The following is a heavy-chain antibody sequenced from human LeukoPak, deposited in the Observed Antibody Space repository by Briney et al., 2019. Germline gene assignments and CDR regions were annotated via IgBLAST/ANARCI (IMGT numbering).Heavy chain of an antibody. CDR3: ARVVVVVPAALSPSDAFDI. CDR1: GGTFSSYA. D-gene: IGHD2-2*01. V-gene: IGHV1-69*13. J-gene: IGHJ3*02. CDR2: IIPIFGTA. Sequence: SVKVSCKASGGTFSSYAISWVRQAPGQGLEWMGGIIPIFGTANYAQKFQGRVTITADESTSTAYMELSSLRSEDTAVYYCARVVVVVPAALSPSDAFDIWGQGTMVTVSS.